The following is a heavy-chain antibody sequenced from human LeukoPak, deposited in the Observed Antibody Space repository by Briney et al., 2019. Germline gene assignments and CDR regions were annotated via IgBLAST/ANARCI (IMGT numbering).Heavy chain of an antibody. CDR3: ARGRVGSSSWSSPGY. J-gene: IGHJ4*02. Sequence: GGSLRLSCAASGFTFSSYAMHWVRQAPGKGLEWVAVISYDGSNKYYADSVKGRFTISRDNSKNTLYLQMNSLRAEDTAVYYCARGRVGSSSWSSPGYWGQGTLVTVSS. CDR2: ISYDGSNK. D-gene: IGHD6-13*01. CDR1: GFTFSSYA. V-gene: IGHV3-30-3*01.